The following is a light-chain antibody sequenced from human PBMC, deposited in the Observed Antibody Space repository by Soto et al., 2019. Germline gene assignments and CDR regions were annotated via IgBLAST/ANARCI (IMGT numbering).Light chain of an antibody. Sequence: QSALTQPASVSGSPGHASTISCTGTSSDVGGYNYVSWYQQHPGKAPKLMIYEVSNRPSGVSNRFSGSKSGNTASLTISGLQAEDEADYYFSSYTSSSTVVFGGGTKLTVL. CDR2: EVS. V-gene: IGLV2-14*01. CDR3: SSYTSSSTVV. CDR1: SSDVGGYNY. J-gene: IGLJ2*01.